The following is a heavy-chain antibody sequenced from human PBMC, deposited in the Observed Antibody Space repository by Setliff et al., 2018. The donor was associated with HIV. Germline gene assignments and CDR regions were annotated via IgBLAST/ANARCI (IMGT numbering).Heavy chain of an antibody. D-gene: IGHD1-26*01. CDR2: ISWNSGSI. CDR1: GFTFDDYA. J-gene: IGHJ3*02. Sequence: PGGSLRLSCAASGFTFDDYAMHWVRQAPGKGLEWVSGISWNSGSIGYADSVKGRFTISRDNAKNSLYLQMNSLRAEDMALYHCAKASGSYLGSAFDIWGQGTMVTVS. V-gene: IGHV3-9*03. CDR3: AKASGSYLGSAFDI.